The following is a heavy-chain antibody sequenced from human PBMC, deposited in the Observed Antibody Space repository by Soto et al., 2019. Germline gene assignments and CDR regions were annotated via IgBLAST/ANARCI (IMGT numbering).Heavy chain of an antibody. CDR1: GDSISSSNW. Sequence: SETLSLTCNVSGDSISSSNWWSWVRQPPGKGLEWIGEIYHMGSTNYNPSLKSRVIISVDKSKNQFFLKLTSVTAADTAVYFCARGETQQQRDYWGQGTLLTVSS. CDR2: IYHMGST. J-gene: IGHJ4*02. CDR3: ARGETQQQRDY. V-gene: IGHV4-4*02. D-gene: IGHD6-25*01.